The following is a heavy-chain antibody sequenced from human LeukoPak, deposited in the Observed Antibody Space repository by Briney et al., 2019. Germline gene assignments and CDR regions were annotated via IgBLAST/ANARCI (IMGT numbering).Heavy chain of an antibody. J-gene: IGHJ3*02. CDR3: ARSQGAFDI. CDR2: ISSSSNYI. V-gene: IGHV3-21*01. Sequence: PGGSLRLSCAASGFTFSSYNMNWVRQAPGKGLEWVSSISSSSNYIYYADSVKGRFTISRDNAKNSLFLQMHSLRAEDTAVYYCARSQGAFDIWGQGTMVTVSS. CDR1: GFTFSSYN.